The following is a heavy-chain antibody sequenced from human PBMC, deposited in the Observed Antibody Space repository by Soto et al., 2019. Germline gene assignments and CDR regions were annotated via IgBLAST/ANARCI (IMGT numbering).Heavy chain of an antibody. D-gene: IGHD1-26*01. CDR3: EVGDTDETDAFDI. V-gene: IGHV1-69*06. CDR1: GGTFSSYA. Sequence: QVQLVQAGAEVNKPGSSVKVSCKSSGGTFSSYAISWVRQAPGQGLEWMGGIIPIFGTANYAQKLQGRVTMTADKSTSTAYMELSRLRSEDTAVYYCEVGDTDETDAFDIWGQGPMVTVSS. J-gene: IGHJ3*02. CDR2: IIPIFGTA.